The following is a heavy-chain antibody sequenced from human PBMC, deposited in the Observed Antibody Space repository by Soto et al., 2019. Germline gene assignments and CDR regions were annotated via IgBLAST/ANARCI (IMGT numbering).Heavy chain of an antibody. CDR1: GYTFTNYY. J-gene: IGHJ4*02. CDR2: IKPTGGET. V-gene: IGHV1-46*01. D-gene: IGHD6-13*01. Sequence: ASVKVSCKASGYTFTNYYMHWVRQAPGQGLEWMGIIKPTGGETTYAQKFLGRATINPDTSKNQFSLQLNSVIPEDTAVYYCARGPIRGSSWYYYFDYWGQGTLVTVSS. CDR3: ARGPIRGSSWYYYFDY.